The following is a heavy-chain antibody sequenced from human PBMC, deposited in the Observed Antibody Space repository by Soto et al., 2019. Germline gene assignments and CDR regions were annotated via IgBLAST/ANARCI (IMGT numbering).Heavy chain of an antibody. J-gene: IGHJ6*02. CDR2: ISAYNGNT. V-gene: IGHV1-18*01. Sequence: GASVKVSCKASGYTFTSYGISWVRQAPGQGLEWMGWISAYNGNTNYAQKLQGRVTMTTDTSTSTAYMELRSLRSDDTAVYYCANGFTLSGYDYGMDVWGQGTTVTVSS. CDR1: GYTFTSYG. CDR3: ANGFTLSGYDYGMDV. D-gene: IGHD3-16*01.